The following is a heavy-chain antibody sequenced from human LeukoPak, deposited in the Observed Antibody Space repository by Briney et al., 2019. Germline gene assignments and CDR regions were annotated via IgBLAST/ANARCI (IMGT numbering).Heavy chain of an antibody. CDR2: ISAYTGNT. V-gene: IGHV1-18*01. J-gene: IGHJ4*02. CDR3: ARDIATVVHQD. D-gene: IGHD2-2*01. CDR1: GYTFTNYG. Sequence: ASVKVSCKASGYTFTNYGNTWVRQAPGQGLEWMGWISAYTGNTNYVQKFQGRVTMATDASTSTAYMELRSLRSDDTAIYYCARDIATVVHQDWGQGTLVTVSS.